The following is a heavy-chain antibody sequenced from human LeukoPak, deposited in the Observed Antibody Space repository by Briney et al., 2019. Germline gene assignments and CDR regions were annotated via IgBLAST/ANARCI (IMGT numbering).Heavy chain of an antibody. V-gene: IGHV4-30-4*01. CDR2: IYYSGST. J-gene: IGHJ6*02. CDR1: GGSISSGDYY. D-gene: IGHD3-10*01. CDR3: ARDRADYYYYGMDV. Sequence: SETLSLTCTVSGGSISSGDYYWSWIRQPPGKGLEWIGYIYYSGSTYYNPSLKSRVTISVDTSKNQSSLKLSSVTAADTAVYYCARDRADYYYYGMDVWGQGTTVTVSS.